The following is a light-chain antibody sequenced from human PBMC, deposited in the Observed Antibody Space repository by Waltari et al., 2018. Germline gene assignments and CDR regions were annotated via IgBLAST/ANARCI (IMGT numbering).Light chain of an antibody. Sequence: SSELTQDPAVSVALGQTVSITCQGDSLRSSYASWYQQKPGQAPILAIHGKYNRPSGIPDRFSGSSSGDTASLTISGAQAEDEADYYCHSRDSSGDHVVFGGGTKLTVL. CDR2: GKY. V-gene: IGLV3-19*01. CDR3: HSRDSSGDHVV. J-gene: IGLJ2*01. CDR1: SLRSSY.